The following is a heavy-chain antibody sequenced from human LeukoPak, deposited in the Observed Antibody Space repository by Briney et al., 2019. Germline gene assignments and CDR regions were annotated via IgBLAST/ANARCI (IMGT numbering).Heavy chain of an antibody. CDR2: IYTSGST. V-gene: IGHV4-61*02. D-gene: IGHD3-22*01. CDR1: GGSLSSGSYY. J-gene: IGHJ2*01. CDR3: ARGGSPPYDSSGWYFDL. Sequence: SQTLSLTCTVSGGSLSSGSYYWSWIRQPAGKGLEWIGRIYTSGSTNYNPSLKSRVTISVDTSKNQFSLKLSSVTAADTAVYYCARGGSPPYDSSGWYFDLWGRGTLVTVSS.